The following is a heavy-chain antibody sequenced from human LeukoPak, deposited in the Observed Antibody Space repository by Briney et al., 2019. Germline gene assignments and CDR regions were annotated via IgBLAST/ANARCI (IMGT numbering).Heavy chain of an antibody. CDR2: VYYSGST. V-gene: IGHV4-39*01. J-gene: IGHJ4*02. Sequence: SETLSLTCTVSGGSFSSTTYYWGWVRQPPGKGLEWIGSVYYSGSTYYNQSLKSRVTISVDTSKNQFSLKLTSVTAADTAVYYCARQYYDSSGYYPWYFDYWGQGTLVTVSS. D-gene: IGHD3-22*01. CDR3: ARQYYDSSGYYPWYFDY. CDR1: GGSFSSTTYY.